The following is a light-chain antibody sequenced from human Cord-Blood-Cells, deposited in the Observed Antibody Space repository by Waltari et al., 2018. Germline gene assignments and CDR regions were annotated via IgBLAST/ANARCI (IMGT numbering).Light chain of an antibody. CDR2: EVS. Sequence: QSALTQPASVSGSPGQSITISCTGTSSDVGGYNYVSWYQQHTGKAPKLMIYEVSNRPSGVSTRFSGSKSGNPASLTISGLQAEDEADYYCSSYTSSSPYVFGTGTKVTVL. J-gene: IGLJ1*01. V-gene: IGLV2-14*01. CDR3: SSYTSSSPYV. CDR1: SSDVGGYNY.